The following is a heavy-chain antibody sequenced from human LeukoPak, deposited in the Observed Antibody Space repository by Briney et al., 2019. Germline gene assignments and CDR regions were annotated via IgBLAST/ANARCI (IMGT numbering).Heavy chain of an antibody. J-gene: IGHJ4*02. V-gene: IGHV3-74*01. CDR1: GFTLTSYG. Sequence: GGSLSLSCAASGFTLTSYGMHWVCQSPGKGRVWVSHINHDGSLRNYADSVKGRFTISRDIAKNTLYLQMNSLGADDTAMYYCTRDVFSLGDSWGQGTLVTVSS. CDR3: TRDVFSLGDS. D-gene: IGHD2/OR15-2a*01. CDR2: INHDGSLR.